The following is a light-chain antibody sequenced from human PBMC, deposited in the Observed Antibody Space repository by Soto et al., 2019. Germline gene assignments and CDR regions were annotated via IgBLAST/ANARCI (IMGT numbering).Light chain of an antibody. CDR3: QQSYNIQALT. V-gene: IGKV1-39*01. J-gene: IGKJ4*01. CDR1: QTIRNY. CDR2: GAA. Sequence: DIPMTQSPSSLSASVGDRVAITCRASQTIRNYLNWYQQKPGKAPKVMIYGAASLQSGVPSRFSGSGSGTNFTRTINRLQPEDSATYDWQQSYNIQALTFGGGTKVEIK.